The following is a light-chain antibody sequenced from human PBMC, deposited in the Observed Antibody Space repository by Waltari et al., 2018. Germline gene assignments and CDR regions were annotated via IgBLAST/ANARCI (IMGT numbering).Light chain of an antibody. J-gene: IGLJ3*02. CDR3: SSFASTTTV. CDR1: PTDMKTYNL. CDR2: DVS. V-gene: IGLV2-14*03. Sequence: QSVVTQPDFVSGSPGQSITISCTVPPTDMKTYNLVSWYQKYPGKAPRLIIYDVSARPAGISSPFSGSKSGNTASLTISGLQAEDEADYYCSSFASTTTVFGGGTKVTVL.